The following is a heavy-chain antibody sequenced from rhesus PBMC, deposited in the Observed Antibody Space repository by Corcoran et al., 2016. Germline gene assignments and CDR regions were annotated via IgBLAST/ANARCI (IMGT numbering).Heavy chain of an antibody. J-gene: IGHJ4*01. CDR3: AREEFLDWLSFDY. D-gene: IGHD3-3*01. CDR1: GGSISDSYR. CDR2: IYGSSTST. V-gene: IGHV4S10*01. Sequence: QVQLQESGPGVVKPSETLSLTCAVSGGSISDSYRWSWIRQPQGKGLEWIGYIYGSSTSTNDNPSLNSRVTIAKDTSKNQFSVKLSSVTAADTAVYYCAREEFLDWLSFDYWGQGVLVTVSS.